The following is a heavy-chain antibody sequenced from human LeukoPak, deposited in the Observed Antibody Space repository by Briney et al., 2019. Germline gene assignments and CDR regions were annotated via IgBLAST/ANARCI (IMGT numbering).Heavy chain of an antibody. J-gene: IGHJ4*02. V-gene: IGHV3-30*03. CDR2: ISYDGSNK. D-gene: IGHD3-10*01. Sequence: PGRSLRLSCAASGFTFSSYGMHWVRQAPGKGLEWVAVISYDGSNKYYADSVKGRFTISRDNARNSLYLQMNSLRAEDTAVYYCARDLRGSGAMDYWGQGTLVTVSS. CDR3: ARDLRGSGAMDY. CDR1: GFTFSSYG.